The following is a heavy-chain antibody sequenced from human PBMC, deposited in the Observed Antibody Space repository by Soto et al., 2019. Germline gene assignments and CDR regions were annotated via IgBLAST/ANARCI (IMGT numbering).Heavy chain of an antibody. CDR1: GYTFANYG. V-gene: IGHV1-18*01. J-gene: IGHJ4*02. CDR2: ISAYNGNT. D-gene: IGHD6-25*01. Sequence: QVQLVQSGAEVKKPGASVKVSCKASGYTFANYGISWVRRAPGQGLEWRAWISAYNGNTNHAQKLQGRVTLTPDTSTSTAYFELSSLRSDDTSVYYCARDDRTAGHGSYAYFDYWGQGTLVTVSS. CDR3: ARDDRTAGHGSYAYFDY.